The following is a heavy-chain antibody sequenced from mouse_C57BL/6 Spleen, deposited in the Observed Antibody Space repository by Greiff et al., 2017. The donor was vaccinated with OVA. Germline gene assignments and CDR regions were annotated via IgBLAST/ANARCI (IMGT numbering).Heavy chain of an antibody. CDR3: ARRFDYYGSSYRWFAY. Sequence: EVQLQQSGPELVKPGASVKIPCKASGYTFTDYNMDWVKQSHGKSLEWIGDINPNNGGTIYNQKFKGKATLTVDKSSSTAYMELRSLTSEDTAVYYCARRFDYYGSSYRWFAYWGQGTLVTVSA. V-gene: IGHV1-18*01. J-gene: IGHJ3*01. CDR2: INPNNGGT. CDR1: GYTFTDYN. D-gene: IGHD1-1*01.